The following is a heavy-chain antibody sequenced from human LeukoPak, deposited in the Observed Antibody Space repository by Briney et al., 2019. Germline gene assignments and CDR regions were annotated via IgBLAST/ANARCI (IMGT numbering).Heavy chain of an antibody. D-gene: IGHD2-15*01. Sequence: SETLSLTCDVSGYYISTDYYWGWIRQPPGKGLEWVASMYHSGDSYYSPSLKSRVTISVDTSKNQFSLKLDSVTAADTAVYYCARGGAVVAVYFDYWGQGTLVTVSS. CDR1: GYYISTDYY. CDR2: MYHSGDS. V-gene: IGHV4-38-2*01. CDR3: ARGGAVVAVYFDY. J-gene: IGHJ4*02.